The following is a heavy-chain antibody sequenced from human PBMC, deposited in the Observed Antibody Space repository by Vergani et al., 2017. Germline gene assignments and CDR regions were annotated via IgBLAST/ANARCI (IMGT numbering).Heavy chain of an antibody. D-gene: IGHD3/OR15-3a*01. J-gene: IGHJ3*01. CDR3: QIVGRSECAGLFGLFGL. CDR1: GFTFIMHA. CDR2: LSASDRRT. V-gene: IGHV3-23*01. Sequence: EVQLLESGGDLVQPGGSLRLSCAASGFTFIMHAMSWVRQAPGKGLEWVSTLSASDRRTHYADSVKGRFTISRDISKNTLFLHTNSLRPEDTAVYYCQIVGRSECAGLFGLFGLWGQGTM.